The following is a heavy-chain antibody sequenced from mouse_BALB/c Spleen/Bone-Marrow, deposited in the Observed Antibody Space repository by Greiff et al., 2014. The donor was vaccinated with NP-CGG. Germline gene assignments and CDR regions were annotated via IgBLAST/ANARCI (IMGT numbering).Heavy chain of an antibody. Sequence: VQLQQPGAELVKPGASVKLSCTASGFNIKDTYMHWVKQRPEQGLEWIGRTDSANGNTKYDPKFQGKATITADTSSNTAYLQLSSLTSGDTAVYYCASYVYGYYFDYWGQGTTLTVSS. D-gene: IGHD2-2*01. J-gene: IGHJ2*01. CDR1: GFNIKDTY. V-gene: IGHV14-3*02. CDR3: ASYVYGYYFDY. CDR2: TDSANGNT.